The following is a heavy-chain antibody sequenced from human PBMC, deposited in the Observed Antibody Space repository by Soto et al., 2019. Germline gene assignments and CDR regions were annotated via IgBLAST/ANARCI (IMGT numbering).Heavy chain of an antibody. Sequence: QVQLLESGGGVVQPGRSLRLSCAASGFNFSTYAMHWVRQAPGKGLEWVGVISYDGSNKYYTDSVKGRFSISRDNSKNTLYLQMDSLRAEDTAVFYCARGRSGIYYFAGFDYWGQGTQVTVSS. CDR1: GFNFSTYA. CDR3: ARGRSGIYYFAGFDY. J-gene: IGHJ4*02. D-gene: IGHD3-10*01. V-gene: IGHV3-30*04. CDR2: ISYDGSNK.